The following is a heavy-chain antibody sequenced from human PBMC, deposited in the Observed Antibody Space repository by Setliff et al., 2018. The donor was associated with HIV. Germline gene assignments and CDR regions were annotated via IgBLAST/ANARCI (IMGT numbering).Heavy chain of an antibody. D-gene: IGHD3-9*01. CDR2: ITDSGST. Sequence: SETLSLTCNVSGASISSYYRTWIRQSPGNRLEWLGYITDSGSTNYNPSLRRRVTISADTSKNQVSLRLRSVTAADTAVYYCARETQQSYNIVTGYNYYYGIDVWGQGTKVTVSS. V-gene: IGHV4-59*01. J-gene: IGHJ6*02. CDR1: GASISSYY. CDR3: ARETQQSYNIVTGYNYYYGIDV.